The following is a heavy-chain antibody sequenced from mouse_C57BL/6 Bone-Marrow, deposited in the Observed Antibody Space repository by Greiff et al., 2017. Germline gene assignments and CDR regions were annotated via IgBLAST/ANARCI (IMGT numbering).Heavy chain of an antibody. CDR1: GYAFTNYL. V-gene: IGHV1-54*01. CDR3: ARGGLRRRDWYFDV. J-gene: IGHJ1*03. CDR2: INPGSGGT. Sequence: VKLQQSGAELVRPGTSVKVSCKASGYAFTNYLIEWVKQRPGQGLEWIGVINPGSGGTNYNEKFKGKATLTADKSSSTAYMQLSSLTSEDSAVYFCARGGLRRRDWYFDVWGTGTTVTVSS. D-gene: IGHD2-2*01.